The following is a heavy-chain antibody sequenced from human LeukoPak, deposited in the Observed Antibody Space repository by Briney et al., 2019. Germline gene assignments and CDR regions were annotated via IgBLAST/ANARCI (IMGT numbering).Heavy chain of an antibody. CDR1: GYTLTELS. V-gene: IGHV1-24*01. CDR3: ATWARYSSGWVYYFDY. D-gene: IGHD6-19*01. Sequence: ASVKVSCKVSGYTLTELSMHWVRQAPGKGLEWMGGFDPEDGETIYAQKFQGRATMTEDTSTDTAYMELSSLRSEDTAVYYCATWARYSSGWVYYFDYWGQGTLVTVSS. CDR2: FDPEDGET. J-gene: IGHJ4*02.